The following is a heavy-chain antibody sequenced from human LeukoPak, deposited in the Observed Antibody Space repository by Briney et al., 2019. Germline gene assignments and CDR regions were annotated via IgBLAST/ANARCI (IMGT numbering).Heavy chain of an antibody. CDR3: ARDHFGPPYYYGMDV. V-gene: IGHV3-30-3*01. J-gene: IGHJ6*02. CDR2: ISYDGSNK. D-gene: IGHD3-16*01. Sequence: PGRSLRLSCAASRFTFSSYSMHWVRQAPGKGLEWVAVISYDGSNKYYADSVKGRFTISRDNSKNTLYLQMNSLRAEDTAVYYCARDHFGPPYYYGMDVWGQGTTVTVSS. CDR1: RFTFSSYS.